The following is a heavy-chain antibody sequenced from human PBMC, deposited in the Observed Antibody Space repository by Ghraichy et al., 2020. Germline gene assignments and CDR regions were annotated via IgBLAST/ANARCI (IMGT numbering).Heavy chain of an antibody. Sequence: GGSLRLSCAASGFTFSSYSMNWVRQAPGKGLEWVSSISSSSSYIYYADSVKGRFTISRDNAKNSLYLQMNSLRAEDTAVYYCARDGEVITLWYFDLWGRGTLVTVSS. V-gene: IGHV3-21*01. CDR1: GFTFSSYS. D-gene: IGHD3-22*01. CDR3: ARDGEVITLWYFDL. J-gene: IGHJ2*01. CDR2: ISSSSSYI.